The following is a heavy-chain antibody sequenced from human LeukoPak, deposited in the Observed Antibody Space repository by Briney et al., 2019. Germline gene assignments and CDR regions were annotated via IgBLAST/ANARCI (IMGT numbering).Heavy chain of an antibody. Sequence: GGSLRLSCAASGFTFSSYAMSWVRQAPGKGLEWVSSISGTGGNTYYADSVKGRFTISRDNSKNTVYLQMNRLRAEDTAVYHCARGQWLISTFDYWGQGTLVTVSS. CDR1: GFTFSSYA. CDR3: ARGQWLISTFDY. CDR2: ISGTGGNT. D-gene: IGHD6-19*01. J-gene: IGHJ4*02. V-gene: IGHV3-23*01.